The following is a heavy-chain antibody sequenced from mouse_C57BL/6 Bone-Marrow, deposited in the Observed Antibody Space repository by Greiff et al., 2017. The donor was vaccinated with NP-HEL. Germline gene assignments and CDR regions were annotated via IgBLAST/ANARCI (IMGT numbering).Heavy chain of an antibody. D-gene: IGHD1-1*01. Sequence: QVQLKESGPELVKPGASVKLSCKASGYTFTSYDINWVKQRPGQGLEWIGWIYPRDGSTKYNEKFKGKATLTVDTSSSTAYMELHSLTSEDSAVYFCARPSYYYGSRGWYFDVWGTGTTVTVSS. CDR2: IYPRDGST. CDR1: GYTFTSYD. CDR3: ARPSYYYGSRGWYFDV. V-gene: IGHV1-85*01. J-gene: IGHJ1*03.